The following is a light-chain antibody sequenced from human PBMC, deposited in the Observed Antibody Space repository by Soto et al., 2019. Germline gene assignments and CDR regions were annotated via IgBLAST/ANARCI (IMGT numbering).Light chain of an antibody. CDR1: NFGRKS. CDR3: QVWDSSSDHVV. CDR2: DDS. V-gene: IGLV3-21*02. J-gene: IGLJ2*01. Sequence: SYALTQPPSLSVAPGQTARITCGGNNFGRKSAHWYQQKPGQAPLLVVYDDSDRPSGIPGRFSGSNSANTATLTISRVEAGDEDDYYCQVWDSSSDHVVFGGGTKVTVL.